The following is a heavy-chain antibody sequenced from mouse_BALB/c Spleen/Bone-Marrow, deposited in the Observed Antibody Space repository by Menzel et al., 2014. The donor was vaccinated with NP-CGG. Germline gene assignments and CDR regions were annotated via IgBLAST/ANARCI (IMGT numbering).Heavy chain of an antibody. J-gene: IGHJ2*01. D-gene: IGHD2-4*01. V-gene: IGHV5-6*01. Sequence: ELQLVESGGDLVKPGGSLKLSCAASGFTFSSYGMSWVRQTPDKRLEWVATISSGGSYTYYPDSVKGRFTISRDNAKNTLYLQMSGLKSEDTAMYYCARQTYYNYDGYFDYWGQGTTLTVSS. CDR3: ARQTYYNYDGYFDY. CDR1: GFTFSSYG. CDR2: ISSGGSYT.